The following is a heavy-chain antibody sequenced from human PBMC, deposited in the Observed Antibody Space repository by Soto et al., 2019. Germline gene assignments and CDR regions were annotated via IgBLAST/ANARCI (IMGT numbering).Heavy chain of an antibody. V-gene: IGHV3-53*01. CDR3: ARDPCNYYDSSGYCLDAFDI. CDR2: IYSGGST. CDR1: GFTVSSNY. J-gene: IGHJ3*02. Sequence: PGGSLRLSCAASGFTVSSNYMSWVRQAPGKXLEWVSVIYSGGSTYYADSVKGRFTISRDNSKNTLYLQMNSLRAEDTAVYYCARDPCNYYDSSGYCLDAFDIWGQGTMVTVSS. D-gene: IGHD3-22*01.